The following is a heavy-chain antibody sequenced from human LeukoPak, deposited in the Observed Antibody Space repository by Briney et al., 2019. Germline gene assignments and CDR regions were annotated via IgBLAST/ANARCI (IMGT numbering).Heavy chain of an antibody. V-gene: IGHV3-23*01. Sequence: GGSLRLSCAASGFTVSSNYMGWVRQAPGKGLEWVSAISGSGGSTYYADSVKGRFTISRDNSKNTLYLQMNSLRAEDTAVYHCAKALRRYYYGSGSLPTLFDYWGQGTLVTVSS. J-gene: IGHJ4*02. D-gene: IGHD3-10*01. CDR1: GFTVSSNY. CDR2: ISGSGGST. CDR3: AKALRRYYYGSGSLPTLFDY.